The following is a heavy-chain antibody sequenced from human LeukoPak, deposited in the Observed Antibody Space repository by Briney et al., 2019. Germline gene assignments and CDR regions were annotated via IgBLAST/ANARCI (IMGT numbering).Heavy chain of an antibody. D-gene: IGHD6-19*01. CDR2: IYYSGST. CDR1: GGSISGYY. Sequence: SETLSLTCTVSGGSISGYYWSWIRQPPGKGLEWIGYIYYSGSTSYNPSLKSRVTISLDTSKNQFSLKLRSVTAADTAVYYCARPHSSGWYGAFDIWGQGTTATVSS. V-gene: IGHV4-59*08. J-gene: IGHJ3*02. CDR3: ARPHSSGWYGAFDI.